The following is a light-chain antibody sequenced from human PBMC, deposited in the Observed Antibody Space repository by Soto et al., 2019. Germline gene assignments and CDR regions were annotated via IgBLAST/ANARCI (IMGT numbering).Light chain of an antibody. CDR1: SSDVGGYNY. CDR3: SSFAGNNKLV. Sequence: QSALTQPPSASGSPGQSVTISCTGTSSDVGGYNYVSWYQQHPGKAPKLMISEVSKRPSGVPDRFSGSKSGNTASLTVSGLEAEDEADYYCSSFAGNNKLVFGRWTKLTV. V-gene: IGLV2-8*01. J-gene: IGLJ2*01. CDR2: EVS.